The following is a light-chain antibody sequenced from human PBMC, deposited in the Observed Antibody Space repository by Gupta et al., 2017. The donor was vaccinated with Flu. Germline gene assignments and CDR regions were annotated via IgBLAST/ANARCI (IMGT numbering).Light chain of an antibody. V-gene: IGKV1-5*03. CDR2: GAS. CDR1: QTMNTW. Sequence: DIQMTQSPSTLSASVGDRVTITCRASQTMNTWVAWYQQKPGKAPKLLVNGASSVESGVPSRFSGSGSETEFTLTIGSLQPDDFATYYCQQENNSPFTFGGGTKLDIK. CDR3: QQENNSPFT. J-gene: IGKJ4*01.